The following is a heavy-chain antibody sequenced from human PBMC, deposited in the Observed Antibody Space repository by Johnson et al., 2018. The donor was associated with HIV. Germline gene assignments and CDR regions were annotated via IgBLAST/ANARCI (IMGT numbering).Heavy chain of an antibody. CDR1: GFTFSNAW. CDR2: ISWDGGST. V-gene: IGHV3-43D*03. Sequence: VQLVESGGGLVQPGGSLRLSCAASGFTFSNAWMSWVREAPGKGLEWVSLISWDGGSTYYADSVKGRFTISRDNSKNSLYLQMNSLRAEDTALYYCAKDSVRDGYNRDACDIWGQGTMGTVSS. J-gene: IGHJ3*02. D-gene: IGHD5-24*01. CDR3: AKDSVRDGYNRDACDI.